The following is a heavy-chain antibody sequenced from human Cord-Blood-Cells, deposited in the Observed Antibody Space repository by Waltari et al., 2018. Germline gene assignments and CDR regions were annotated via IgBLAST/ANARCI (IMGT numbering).Heavy chain of an antibody. CDR3: ARQEWELLFDY. V-gene: IGHV4-39*07. Sequence: QLQLQESGPGLVKPSETLSLTCTVSGGSISSRSYYWGRIRQPPGKGLELIGSIYYSGSTYYNPSLKSRVTISVDTSKNQFSLKLSSVTAADTAVYYCARQEWELLFDYWGQGTLVTVSS. CDR2: IYYSGST. D-gene: IGHD1-26*01. J-gene: IGHJ4*02. CDR1: GGSISSRSYY.